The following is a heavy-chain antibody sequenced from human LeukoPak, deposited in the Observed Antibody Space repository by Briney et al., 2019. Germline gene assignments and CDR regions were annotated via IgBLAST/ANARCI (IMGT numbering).Heavy chain of an antibody. CDR3: AKDRGRGWDFDY. CDR1: GFTFDDYA. D-gene: IGHD6-19*01. Sequence: PGGSLRLSCAASGFTFDDYAMHWVRQAPGKGLEWVSLISGSGGGAYYAASVKGRFTISRDNSKNSLYLQMDSLRTDDTAFYYGAKDRGRGWDFDYWGQGTLVTVSS. V-gene: IGHV3-43*02. J-gene: IGHJ4*02. CDR2: ISGSGGGA.